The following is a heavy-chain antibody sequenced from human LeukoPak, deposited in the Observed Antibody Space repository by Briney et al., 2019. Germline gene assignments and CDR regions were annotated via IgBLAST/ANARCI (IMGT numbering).Heavy chain of an antibody. CDR2: IKQDGSEK. Sequence: GGSLRLSCAASGFTFSSNWMSWVRQAPGKGPEWVANIKQDGSEKYYVDSVKGRFTISRDNAKNSLYLQMNSLRAEDTAVYYCARDLAAPKWFDPWGQGTLVTVSS. D-gene: IGHD6-13*01. CDR3: ARDLAAPKWFDP. J-gene: IGHJ5*02. V-gene: IGHV3-7*01. CDR1: GFTFSSNW.